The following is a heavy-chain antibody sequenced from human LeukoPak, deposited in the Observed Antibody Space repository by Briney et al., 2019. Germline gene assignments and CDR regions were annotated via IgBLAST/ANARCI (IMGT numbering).Heavy chain of an antibody. Sequence: GGSLRLSCVASGFTFSNHGMSWVRQAPGKRLEWVSSISASGDYIYYADSVKGRFTISGDNSKNTLYLQMNSLRVEDTAVYVCVKIAVTGAWYFDIWGRGTLVTVSS. CDR1: GFTFSNHG. CDR2: ISASGDYI. J-gene: IGHJ2*01. CDR3: VKIAVTGAWYFDI. V-gene: IGHV3-23*01. D-gene: IGHD6-19*01.